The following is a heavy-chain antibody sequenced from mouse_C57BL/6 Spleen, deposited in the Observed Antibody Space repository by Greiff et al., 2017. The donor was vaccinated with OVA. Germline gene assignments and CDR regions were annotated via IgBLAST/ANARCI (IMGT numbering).Heavy chain of an antibody. V-gene: IGHV1-26*01. CDR3: ARSGDLRFDY. D-gene: IGHD2-13*01. J-gene: IGHJ2*01. CDR2: INPNNGGT. CDR1: GYTFTDYY. Sequence: VQLQQSGPELVKPGASVKISCKASGYTFTDYYMNWVKQSHGKSLEWIGDINPNNGGTSYNQKFKGKATLTVDKSSSTAYMELRSLTSEDSAVYYCARSGDLRFDYWGQGTTLTVSS.